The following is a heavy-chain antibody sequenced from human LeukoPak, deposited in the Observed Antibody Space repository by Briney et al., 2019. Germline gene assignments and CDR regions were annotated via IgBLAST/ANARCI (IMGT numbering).Heavy chain of an antibody. CDR2: ISYSGST. Sequence: SETLSLTCTVSGGSVSSGSYYWSWIRQPPGKGLEWIGYISYSGSTNYNPSLKSRVTISVDTSKNQFSLKLSSVTAADTAVYYCARDLPVTKGSPGGFDYWGQGTLVTVSS. V-gene: IGHV4-61*01. D-gene: IGHD3-16*01. CDR3: ARDLPVTKGSPGGFDY. J-gene: IGHJ4*02. CDR1: GGSVSSGSYY.